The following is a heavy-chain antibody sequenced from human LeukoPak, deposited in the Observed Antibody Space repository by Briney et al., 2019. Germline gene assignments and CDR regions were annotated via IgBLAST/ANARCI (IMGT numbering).Heavy chain of an antibody. D-gene: IGHD6-13*01. J-gene: IGHJ4*02. CDR1: GYTFISYE. Sequence: ASVKVSCKASGYTFISYEINWVRQATGQGLEWMGWMNPNSGNTGYAQKFQGRVTMTRNTSISTAYMELRSLRSEDTAVYYCASDAGSWYPRGYFDYWGQGTLVTVSS. CDR3: ASDAGSWYPRGYFDY. V-gene: IGHV1-8*02. CDR2: MNPNSGNT.